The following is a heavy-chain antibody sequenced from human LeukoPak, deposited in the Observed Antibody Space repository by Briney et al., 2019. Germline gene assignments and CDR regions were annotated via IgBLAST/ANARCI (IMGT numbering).Heavy chain of an antibody. J-gene: IGHJ5*02. CDR3: AGDGRTYYDPTWEFWFDP. CDR1: GFIFSSNW. CDR2: INQNGSQK. Sequence: PGGSLRLSCAASGFIFSSNWMTWVRQAPGKGLEWVANINQNGSQKYYVDSVKGRFTISRDNAKTSLYLQMNNLRAEDTAVYYCAGDGRTYYDPTWEFWFDPWGQGTLVTVSS. D-gene: IGHD3-22*01. V-gene: IGHV3-7*01.